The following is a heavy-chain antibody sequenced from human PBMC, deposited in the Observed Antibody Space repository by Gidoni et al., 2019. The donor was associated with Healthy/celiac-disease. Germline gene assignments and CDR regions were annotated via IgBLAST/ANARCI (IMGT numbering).Heavy chain of an antibody. Sequence: EGQLLESGRGLVQPGGSMGLSCAAAGFTFSSYPISWVRQAPGHGLEGLLSVSGRGATTSDVDPVKGRVPISRDNSKSTLYLQMNSLRAEDTAVYYCAQDRVSGGVIAAAAYNWFDPWGQGTLVTVSS. CDR1: GFTFSSYP. CDR3: AQDRVSGGVIAAAAYNWFDP. CDR2: VSGRGATT. J-gene: IGHJ5*02. D-gene: IGHD6-13*01. V-gene: IGHV3-23*01.